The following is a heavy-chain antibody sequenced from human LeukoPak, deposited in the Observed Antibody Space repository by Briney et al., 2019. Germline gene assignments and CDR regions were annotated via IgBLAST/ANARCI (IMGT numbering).Heavy chain of an antibody. V-gene: IGHV5-51*01. D-gene: IGHD3-22*01. Sequence: PGESLKISCKGSGYSFTDHWIGWVRQMPGKGLEWMGIIYPGDSDTRYSPSFQGQVTISADKSISTAYLQWSSLKASDTAMYYCARRSDHYYDSSGYALAFDIWGQGTMVTVSS. CDR2: IYPGDSDT. CDR3: ARRSDHYYDSSGYALAFDI. J-gene: IGHJ3*02. CDR1: GYSFTDHW.